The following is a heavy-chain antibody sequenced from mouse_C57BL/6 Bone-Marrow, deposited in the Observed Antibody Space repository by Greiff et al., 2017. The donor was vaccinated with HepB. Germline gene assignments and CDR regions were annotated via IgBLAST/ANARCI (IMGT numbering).Heavy chain of an antibody. D-gene: IGHD2-5*01. J-gene: IGHJ3*01. V-gene: IGHV1-18*01. Sequence: VQLQQSGPELVKPGASVKIPCKASGYTFTDYNMDWVKQSHGKSLEWIGDINPNNGGTIYNQKFKGKATLTVDKSSSTAYMELRSLTSEDTAVYYCARGSNPAWFAYWGQGTLVTVSA. CDR1: GYTFTDYN. CDR3: ARGSNPAWFAY. CDR2: INPNNGGT.